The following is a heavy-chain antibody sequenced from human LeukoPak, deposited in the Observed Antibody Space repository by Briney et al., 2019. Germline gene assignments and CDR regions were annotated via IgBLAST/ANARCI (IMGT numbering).Heavy chain of an antibody. D-gene: IGHD5-12*01. V-gene: IGHV4-39*07. Sequence: PSETLSLTCTVSGGSISSSSYYWGWIRQPPGKGLEWIGSIYYSGSTYYNPSLKSRVTISVDTSKNQFSLKLSSVTAADTAVYYWARWANVDNLSNGFWGQGTLVTVSS. J-gene: IGHJ4*02. CDR1: GGSISSSSYY. CDR2: IYYSGST. CDR3: ARWANVDNLSNGF.